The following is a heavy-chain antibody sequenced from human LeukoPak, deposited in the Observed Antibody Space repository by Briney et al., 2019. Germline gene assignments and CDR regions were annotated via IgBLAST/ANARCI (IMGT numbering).Heavy chain of an antibody. D-gene: IGHD3-10*01. V-gene: IGHV3-30*01. CDR3: ARDAISRGSGSYCDY. Sequence: GRSLRLSCAASRLTFGTYPMHWVRQAPGKGLEWVAVISYDGSNKNYADSVKGRFAISRDNSKNTLYLQMNSLRAEDTAVYYCARDAISRGSGSYCDYWGQGALVTVSS. J-gene: IGHJ4*02. CDR1: RLTFGTYP. CDR2: ISYDGSNK.